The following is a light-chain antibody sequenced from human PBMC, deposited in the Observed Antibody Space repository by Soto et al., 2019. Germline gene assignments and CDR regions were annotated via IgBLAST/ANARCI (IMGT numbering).Light chain of an antibody. Sequence: QSALTQPPSASGSPGQSVTISCTGTSSDVGDYKFVSWYQQYPGKAPKLMIYEVSRRPSGVPDRFSGSKSGNTASLTVSGLQAEDEADYYCSSYAGNNNVVFGGGTKVTVL. V-gene: IGLV2-8*01. CDR3: SSYAGNNNVV. CDR2: EVS. CDR1: SSDVGDYKF. J-gene: IGLJ2*01.